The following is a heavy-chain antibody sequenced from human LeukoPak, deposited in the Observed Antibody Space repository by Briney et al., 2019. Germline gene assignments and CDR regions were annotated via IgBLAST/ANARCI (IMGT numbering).Heavy chain of an antibody. CDR1: GDSISGYH. CDR2: IYASGTI. D-gene: IGHD6-19*01. J-gene: IGHJ3*02. CDR3: ARDGSDIAVAGTPLAESFDI. Sequence: PSETLSLTCTVSGDSISGYHWSWIRQPAGKGLEWMRRIYASGTINYNPSLKSRVTMSVDRSKNQFSLKVKSVTAADTAVYYCARDGSDIAVAGTPLAESFDIWGQGTMVTVSS. V-gene: IGHV4-4*07.